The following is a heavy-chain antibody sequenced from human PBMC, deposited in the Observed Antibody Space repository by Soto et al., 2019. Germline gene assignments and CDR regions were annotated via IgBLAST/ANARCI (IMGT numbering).Heavy chain of an antibody. CDR3: AEDLQGGGSHDY. CDR1: GFTFSSYA. J-gene: IGHJ4*02. Sequence: EAQLLESGGGLVQPGGSLRLSCAASGFTFSSYAMSWVRQAPGKGLEWVSGISVSGSSTYYADSVKGRFTISRDNSKSTLYLQMNSLRAEDTAVYYCAEDLQGGGSHDYWGQGTLVTVSS. V-gene: IGHV3-23*01. D-gene: IGHD3-16*01. CDR2: ISVSGSST.